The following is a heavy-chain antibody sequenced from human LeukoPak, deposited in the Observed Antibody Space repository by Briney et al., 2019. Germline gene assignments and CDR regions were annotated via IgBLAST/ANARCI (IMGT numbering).Heavy chain of an antibody. J-gene: IGHJ5*01. D-gene: IGHD2-15*01. CDR1: GFTSSTYS. CDR3: AKEMGFCSGGSCYRWFDS. V-gene: IGHV3-48*01. Sequence: PGGSLRLSCAASGFTSSTYSMSWVRQAPGKGPEWLSYISTSSITKYYADSVKGRFTISRDDAKNSLSLQMNSLRADDTAVYYCAKEMGFCSGGSCYRWFDSWGQGTLVTASS. CDR2: ISTSSITK.